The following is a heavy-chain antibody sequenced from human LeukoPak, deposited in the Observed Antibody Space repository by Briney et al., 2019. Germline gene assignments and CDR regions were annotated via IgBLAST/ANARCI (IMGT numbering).Heavy chain of an antibody. CDR2: INHSGST. Sequence: PSETLSLTCAVHGGSFSGYYWSWIRQPPGKGLEWIGEINHSGSTNYNPSLKSRVTISVDTSKNQFSLKLSSVTAADTAVYYCARGHYYDSSGYYYYYYGMDVWGQGTTVTVSS. CDR3: ARGHYYDSSGYYYYYYGMDV. V-gene: IGHV4-34*01. D-gene: IGHD3-22*01. CDR1: GGSFSGYY. J-gene: IGHJ6*02.